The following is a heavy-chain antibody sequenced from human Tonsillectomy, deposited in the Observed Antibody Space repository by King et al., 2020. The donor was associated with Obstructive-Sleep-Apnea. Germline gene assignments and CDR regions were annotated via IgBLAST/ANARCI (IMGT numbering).Heavy chain of an antibody. CDR1: GFTFSNAW. CDR3: TTDRRYFDWLLPFDY. CDR2: IKSKTDGGTT. J-gene: IGHJ4*02. Sequence: VQLVESGGGLVKPGGSLRLSCAASGFTFSNAWMSWGRQAPGKGLEWVGRIKSKTDGGTTDYAAPVKGRFTISRDDSKNTLYLQMNSLKTEDTAVYYCTTDRRYFDWLLPFDYWGQGTLVTVSS. V-gene: IGHV3-15*01. D-gene: IGHD3-9*01.